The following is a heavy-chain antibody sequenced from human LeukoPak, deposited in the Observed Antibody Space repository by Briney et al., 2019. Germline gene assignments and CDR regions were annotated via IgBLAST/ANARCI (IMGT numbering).Heavy chain of an antibody. D-gene: IGHD1-26*01. V-gene: IGHV3-48*04. CDR3: ARAGSYYYGMDV. CDR1: GFTFSSNI. Sequence: PGGSLRLSCAASGFTFSSNIMNWVRQAPGKGLEWVSYISSSGSTIYYADSVKGRFTISRDNAKNSLYLQMNSLRAEDTAVYYCARAGSYYYGMDVWGQGTTVTVSS. J-gene: IGHJ6*02. CDR2: ISSSGSTI.